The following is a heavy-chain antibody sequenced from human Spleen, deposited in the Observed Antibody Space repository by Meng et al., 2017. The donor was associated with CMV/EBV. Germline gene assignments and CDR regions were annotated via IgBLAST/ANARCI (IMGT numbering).Heavy chain of an antibody. CDR2: ISSSSGYI. CDR3: ARDFYYGPSNFDY. CDR1: GFTFSTYI. V-gene: IGHV3-21*04. Sequence: GGSLRLSCAASGFTFSTYIMSWVRQAPGKGLEWVSSISSSSGYIFYSDSVRGRFTISRDNAKNSLYLQMNSLRAEDTALYYCARDFYYGPSNFDYWGQGTLVTVSS. J-gene: IGHJ4*02. D-gene: IGHD3-22*01.